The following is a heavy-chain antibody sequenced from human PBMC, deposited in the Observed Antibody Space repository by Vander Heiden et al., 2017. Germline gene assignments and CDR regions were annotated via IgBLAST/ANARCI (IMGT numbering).Heavy chain of an antibody. CDR3: ARGRIAAAGVYYFDY. J-gene: IGHJ4*02. D-gene: IGHD6-13*01. CDR1: GFTFGSYP. V-gene: IGHV3-33*01. Sequence: QVQLEESGGGVVQPGRSLRLSCVVSGFTFGSYPMHWVRQAPGKGLEWVAVIWYDGSNIYYADSVKGRFTISRDDSKNTVNLEMNSLRAEDTAVYYCARGRIAAAGVYYFDYWGQGALVTVSS. CDR2: IWYDGSNI.